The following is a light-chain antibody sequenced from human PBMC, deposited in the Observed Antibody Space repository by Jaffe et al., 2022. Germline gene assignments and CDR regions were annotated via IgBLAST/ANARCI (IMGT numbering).Light chain of an antibody. CDR1: QSVSSY. Sequence: EIVLTQSPATLSLSPGERATLSCRASQSVSSYLAWYQQKPGQAPRLLIYDASNRATGTPARFSGSGSGTDFTLTISSLEPEDFAVYYCQQRNSWPLTFGPGTKVDIK. CDR2: DAS. J-gene: IGKJ3*01. CDR3: QQRNSWPLT. V-gene: IGKV3-11*01.